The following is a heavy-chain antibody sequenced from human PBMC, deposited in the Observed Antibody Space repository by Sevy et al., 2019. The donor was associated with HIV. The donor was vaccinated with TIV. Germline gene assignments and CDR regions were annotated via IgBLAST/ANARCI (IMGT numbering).Heavy chain of an antibody. CDR2: FSFGCGRI. CDR1: GFSFAKYS. D-gene: IGHD2-8*01. Sequence: GGSLRLSCAASGFSFAKYSMSWVRQAPGKGLEWVSTFSFGCGRINYADSVKGRFTISRDDSKNTLFLQMNSLRAENTATYFCAREGCTQPHDYWGQGTLVTVSS. V-gene: IGHV3-23*01. J-gene: IGHJ4*02. CDR3: AREGCTQPHDY.